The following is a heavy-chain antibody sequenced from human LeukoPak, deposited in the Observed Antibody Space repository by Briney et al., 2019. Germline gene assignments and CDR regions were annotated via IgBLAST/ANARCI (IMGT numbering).Heavy chain of an antibody. J-gene: IGHJ4*02. CDR1: GYSISSGYY. Sequence: SETLSLTCTVSGYSISSGYYWGWIRQPPGKGLEWIGSIYHSGSTYYSPSLKSRVTISVDTSKNQFSLKLSSVTAADTAVYYCARDTMVRGVNYWGQGTLVTVSS. CDR2: IYHSGST. D-gene: IGHD3-10*01. V-gene: IGHV4-38-2*02. CDR3: ARDTMVRGVNY.